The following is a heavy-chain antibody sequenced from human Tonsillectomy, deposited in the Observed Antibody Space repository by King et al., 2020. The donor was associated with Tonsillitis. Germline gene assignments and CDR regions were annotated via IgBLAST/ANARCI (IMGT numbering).Heavy chain of an antibody. J-gene: IGHJ4*02. CDR2: INLSGGST. CDR1: GYTFTSYY. D-gene: IGHD1-14*01. Sequence: QLVQSGAEVKKPGASVKVSCKASGYTFTSYYLHWVRQAPGQALEWMGIINLSGGSTTYAQNFQGRVTMTRDTSTSTVYMELSSLRSEDTAVYYCARARVYPGYFDYWGQGTLVTVSS. CDR3: ARARVYPGYFDY. V-gene: IGHV1-46*01.